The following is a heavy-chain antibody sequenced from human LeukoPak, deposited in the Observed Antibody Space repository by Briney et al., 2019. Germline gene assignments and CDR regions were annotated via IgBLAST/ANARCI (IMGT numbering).Heavy chain of an antibody. CDR3: ARGYGSGSYNNFNH. CDR1: GGSISSSNW. Sequence: SGTLSLTCAVSGGSISSSNWWSWIRQPPGKGLEWIGEIYHSGSTNYNPSLKSRVTISVDKSKTQFSLKLSSVTAADTAVYYCARGYGSGSYNNFNHWGQGILVTVSS. J-gene: IGHJ4*02. CDR2: IYHSGST. D-gene: IGHD3-10*01. V-gene: IGHV4-4*02.